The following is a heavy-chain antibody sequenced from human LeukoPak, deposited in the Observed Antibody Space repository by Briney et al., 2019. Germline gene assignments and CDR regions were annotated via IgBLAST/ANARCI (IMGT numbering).Heavy chain of an antibody. CDR1: GFTVSSNY. CDR3: AMKAVPRPRLHDAFDF. J-gene: IGHJ3*01. CDR2: IYSGGST. V-gene: IGHV3-53*01. Sequence: GGSLRLSCAASGFTVSSNYMSWVRQAPGKGLEWVSVIYSGGSTYYADSVKGRFTISRDNSKNTLYLQMNSLRADDTAVYYCAMKAVPRPRLHDAFDFWGQGAVVSVSS. D-gene: IGHD5-24*01.